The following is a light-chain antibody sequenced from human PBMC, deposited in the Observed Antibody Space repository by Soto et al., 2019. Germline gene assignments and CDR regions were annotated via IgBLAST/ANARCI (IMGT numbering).Light chain of an antibody. Sequence: QLVLTQSSSASASLGSSVKLTCTLSSGHSSYIIAWHQQQPGKAPRYLMKVEGSGSYNKGSGVPDRFSGSSSGADRYLTISNLQSEDEADYYCETWDSNTPWVFGGGTQLTVL. V-gene: IGLV4-60*03. CDR2: VEGSGSY. J-gene: IGLJ3*02. CDR1: SGHSSYI. CDR3: ETWDSNTPWV.